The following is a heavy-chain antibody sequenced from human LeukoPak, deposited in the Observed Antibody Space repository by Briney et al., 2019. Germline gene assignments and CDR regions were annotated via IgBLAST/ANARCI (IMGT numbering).Heavy chain of an antibody. CDR1: GGSISSYY. J-gene: IGHJ4*02. CDR2: IYYSGST. D-gene: IGHD1-14*01. CDR3: ARGPMYNY. V-gene: IGHV4-59*01. Sequence: PSETLSLTCTVSGGSISSYYWSWIRQPPGKGLEWIGYIYYSGSTSYNPSLKSRVTISVDTSKNQFSLKLSSVTAAVTAVYYCARGPMYNYWGQGTLVTVSS.